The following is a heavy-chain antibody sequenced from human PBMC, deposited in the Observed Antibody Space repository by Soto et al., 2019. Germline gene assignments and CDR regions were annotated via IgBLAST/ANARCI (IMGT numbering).Heavy chain of an antibody. CDR3: ARSGGDYYYGMDV. V-gene: IGHV4-34*01. CDR2: INHSGST. J-gene: IGHJ6*02. CDR1: GGSFSCYY. D-gene: IGHD1-26*01. Sequence: PSETLSLTCAVYGGSFSCYYWIWIRQPPGKGLEWIGDINHSGSTNYNPSLKSRVSISVDTSKKKFSLKVKSVTAADTAVYYCARSGGDYYYGMDVWGQGTTVTVSS.